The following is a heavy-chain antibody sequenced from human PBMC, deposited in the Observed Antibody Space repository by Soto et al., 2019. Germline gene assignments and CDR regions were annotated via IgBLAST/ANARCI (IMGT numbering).Heavy chain of an antibody. CDR3: TRDQGGSYDSWFDP. V-gene: IGHV3-21*01. J-gene: IGHJ5*02. CDR1: TFSMYS. Sequence: EVQVVESGGGLVKPGGSLRLSCNFTFSMYSMNWVSQAPGKGLEWVASISSGSAFIKYADSVKGRFSISRDNAKNSVSLQMNSLRAEDTAMYYCTRDQGGSYDSWFDPWGRGTLVTVSS. CDR2: ISSGSAFI. D-gene: IGHD1-26*01.